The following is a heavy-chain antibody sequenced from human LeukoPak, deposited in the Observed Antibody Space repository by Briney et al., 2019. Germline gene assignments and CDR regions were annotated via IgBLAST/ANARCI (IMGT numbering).Heavy chain of an antibody. V-gene: IGHV3-7*01. CDR2: IKQDGSEK. CDR1: AFTSSSNW. J-gene: IGHJ4*02. Sequence: GGSLRLSCAASAFTSSSNWMSWVRQAPGKGLEWVANIKQDGSEKYYVDSVKGRFTISRDNAKNSLYLQMNSLRAEDTAVYYCAKTGGSYTFDYWGQGTLVTVSS. CDR3: AKTGGSYTFDY. D-gene: IGHD1-26*01.